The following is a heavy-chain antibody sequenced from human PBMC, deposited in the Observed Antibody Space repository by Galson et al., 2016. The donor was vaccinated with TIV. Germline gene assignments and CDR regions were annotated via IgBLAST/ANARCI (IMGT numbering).Heavy chain of an antibody. CDR3: ARSQSCGGDCYYFDY. D-gene: IGHD2-21*02. CDR1: GYTVTTYY. Sequence: QSGAEVTRPGASVKVSCKAFGYTVTTYYIHWVRQGPGQGLEWMGIINPSGGGTTYAQNFQGRITMTRDTSTGTVYMALSSLRSEDTAVYYCARSQSCGGDCYYFDYWGRGTLVTVSS. J-gene: IGHJ4*02. CDR2: INPSGGGT. V-gene: IGHV1-46*01.